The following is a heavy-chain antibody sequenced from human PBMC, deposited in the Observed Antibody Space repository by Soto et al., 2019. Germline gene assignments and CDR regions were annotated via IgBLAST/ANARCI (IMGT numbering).Heavy chain of an antibody. CDR3: AKDLSSSWTLDY. CDR2: ISYDGSNK. Sequence: LRLSCAASGFTFSSYGMHWVRQAPGKGLEWVAVISYDGSNKYYADSVKGRFTISRDNSKNTLYLQMNSLRADDTAVYYCAKDLSSSWTLDYWGQGTLVTVSS. D-gene: IGHD6-13*01. J-gene: IGHJ4*02. CDR1: GFTFSSYG. V-gene: IGHV3-30*18.